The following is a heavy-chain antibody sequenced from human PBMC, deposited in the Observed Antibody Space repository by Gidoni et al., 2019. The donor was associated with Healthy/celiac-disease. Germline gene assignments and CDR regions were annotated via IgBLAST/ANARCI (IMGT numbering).Heavy chain of an antibody. Sequence: EVQLVESGGGLVQPGGSLRLSCAASGFTFSSYWMSWVRQAPGKGLEWVANIKQDGSEKYYVDSVKGRFTISRDNAKNSLYLQMNSLRAEDTAVYYCARVAPPYYDFWSGYRPDFDYWGQGTLVTVSS. V-gene: IGHV3-7*01. CDR1: GFTFSSYW. CDR3: ARVAPPYYDFWSGYRPDFDY. D-gene: IGHD3-3*01. CDR2: IKQDGSEK. J-gene: IGHJ4*02.